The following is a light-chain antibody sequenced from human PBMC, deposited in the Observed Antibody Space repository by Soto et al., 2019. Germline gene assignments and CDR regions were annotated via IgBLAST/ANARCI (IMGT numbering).Light chain of an antibody. J-gene: IGLJ2*01. CDR3: STYTSGSTV. CDR1: SSDVGAYNY. V-gene: IGLV2-14*01. Sequence: QSALTQPASVSGSPGQSITISCTGTSSDVGAYNYVSWYQHHPGKAPKLMIFEVSNRPSGVSHRFSGSKSGNTASLTISGLQAEDDATYYCSTYTSGSTVFGGGTKVTVL. CDR2: EVS.